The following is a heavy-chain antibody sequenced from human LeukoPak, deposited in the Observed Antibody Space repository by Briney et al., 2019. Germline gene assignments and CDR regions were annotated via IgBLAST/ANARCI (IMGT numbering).Heavy chain of an antibody. CDR2: INHSGST. Sequence: SETLSLTCAVYGGSFSGYYWSWIRQPPGKGLEWIGEINHSGSTNYNPSLKSRVTISVDTSKNQFSLKLSSVTAADTAVYYCARGKYYYGSGSYYNVWGQGTLVTVS. D-gene: IGHD3-10*01. V-gene: IGHV4-34*01. J-gene: IGHJ4*02. CDR1: GGSFSGYY. CDR3: ARGKYYYGSGSYYNV.